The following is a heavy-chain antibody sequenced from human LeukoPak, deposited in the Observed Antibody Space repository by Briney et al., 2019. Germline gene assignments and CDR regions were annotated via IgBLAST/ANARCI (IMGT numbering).Heavy chain of an antibody. CDR1: GFTLSSYP. CDR2: NNSSCDRT. Sequence: GGSLRLSCVASGFTLSSYPMNWVRQAPGKGLEWVSGNNSSCDRTYYADSVKGRFTISRDNSKYTLYLQMNSLRAEDTAVYYCARDSPSYGYYLDYWGQGNLVTVSS. D-gene: IGHD5-18*01. J-gene: IGHJ4*02. V-gene: IGHV3-23*01. CDR3: ARDSPSYGYYLDY.